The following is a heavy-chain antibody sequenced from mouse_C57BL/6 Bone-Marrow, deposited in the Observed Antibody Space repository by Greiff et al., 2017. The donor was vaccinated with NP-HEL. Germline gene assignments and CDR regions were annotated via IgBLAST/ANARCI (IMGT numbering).Heavy chain of an antibody. J-gene: IGHJ1*03. D-gene: IGHD2-4*01. CDR3: ALYDYLYWYFDV. V-gene: IGHV1-74*01. Sequence: VQLQQPGAELVKPGASVKVSCKASGYTFTSYWMHWVKQRPGQGLEWIGRIHPSDSATNYNQKFKGKATLTVDKSSSTAYMQLSSLTSEDSAVYYCALYDYLYWYFDVWGTGTTVTVSS. CDR1: GYTFTSYW. CDR2: IHPSDSAT.